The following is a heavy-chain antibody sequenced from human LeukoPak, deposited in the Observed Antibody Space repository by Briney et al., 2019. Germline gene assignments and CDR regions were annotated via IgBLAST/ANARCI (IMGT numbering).Heavy chain of an antibody. CDR3: AREIGGGHHYFEH. D-gene: IGHD1-26*01. V-gene: IGHV3-53*01. CDR1: GFTVSSNY. Sequence: GESLRLSCAASGFTVSSNYMSWVRQAPGKGLEWVSNFYSDALDGITNYADSVKGRFTISRDNSQNTLYLQMNSLRVEDTATYYCAREIGGGHHYFEHWGQGTVVTVSS. J-gene: IGHJ4*02. CDR2: FYSDALDGIT.